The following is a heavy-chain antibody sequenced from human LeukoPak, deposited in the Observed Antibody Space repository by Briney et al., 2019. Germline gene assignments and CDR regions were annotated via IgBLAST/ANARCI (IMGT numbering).Heavy chain of an antibody. CDR1: GVSFSGYY. CDR2: INNSGST. V-gene: IGHV4-34*01. J-gene: IGHJ4*02. CDR3: ARGGDYSGSPSGFGY. D-gene: IGHD6-13*01. Sequence: SETLSLTCAVYGVSFSGYYWSWIRQPPGKGLEWIGEINNSGSTNYNPSLKSRVTISVDTSKNQFSLKLSSVTAADTAVYYCARGGDYSGSPSGFGYWGQGTLVTVSS.